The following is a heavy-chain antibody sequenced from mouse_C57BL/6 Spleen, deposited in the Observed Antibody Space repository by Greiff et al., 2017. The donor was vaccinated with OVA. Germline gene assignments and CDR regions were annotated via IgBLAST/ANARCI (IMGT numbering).Heavy chain of an antibody. D-gene: IGHD1-1*01. CDR2: IDPENGDT. J-gene: IGHJ2*01. CDR3: TTTVVATEYCDY. CDR1: GFNIKDDY. Sequence: EVQLQQSGAELVRPGASVKLSCTASGFNIKDDYMHWVKQRPEQGLEWIGWIDPENGDTEYASKFQGKATITADTSSNTAYLQLSSLTSEDTAVYYCTTTVVATEYCDYWGQGTTLTVSS. V-gene: IGHV14-4*01.